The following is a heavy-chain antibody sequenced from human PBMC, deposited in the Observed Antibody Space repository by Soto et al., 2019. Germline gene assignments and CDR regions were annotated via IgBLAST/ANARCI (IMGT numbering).Heavy chain of an antibody. V-gene: IGHV3-48*01. D-gene: IGHD2-8*01. J-gene: IGHJ1*01. CDR3: ATLLGRRGCL. CDR2: ISSNSTAL. Sequence: GGSLRLSCAASGFTFSAYSMNWVRQAPGKGLEWVSYISSNSTALYYTDSVRGRFTVSRDNAKNSLYLEMNSLRAEDTAVYYCATLLGRRGCLWGQGTLVTVSS. CDR1: GFTFSAYS.